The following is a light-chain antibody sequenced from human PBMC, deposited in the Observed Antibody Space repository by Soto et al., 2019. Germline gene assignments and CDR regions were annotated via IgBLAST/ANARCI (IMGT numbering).Light chain of an antibody. Sequence: DIVMTKSQPTLSVSPGEKATLSCRASQSISNNLAWYQQRPGQAPRLLIYGTSTRATGIPARFSGRGSGTEFTLTIRSLQSEDFAVYYCQQYDKWPPITFGQGTRREIK. CDR2: GTS. CDR1: QSISNN. J-gene: IGKJ5*01. V-gene: IGKV3-15*01. CDR3: QQYDKWPPIT.